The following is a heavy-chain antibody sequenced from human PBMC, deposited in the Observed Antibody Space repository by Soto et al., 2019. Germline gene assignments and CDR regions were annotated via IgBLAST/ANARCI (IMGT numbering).Heavy chain of an antibody. CDR1: GYTFTSYG. CDR3: ARTRERQGRYYDSRGYSYFQH. Sequence: QVQLVQSGAEVKKPGASVKVSCKASGYTFTSYGITWVRQAPGQGREWMGWISAYNGNTNYAKQLQGRVTMTTDTSTSTAYMQVRSLRSDDTGVYYCARTRERQGRYYDSRGYSYFQHWGQGTLVGVS. CDR2: ISAYNGNT. D-gene: IGHD3-22*01. J-gene: IGHJ1*01. V-gene: IGHV1-18*01.